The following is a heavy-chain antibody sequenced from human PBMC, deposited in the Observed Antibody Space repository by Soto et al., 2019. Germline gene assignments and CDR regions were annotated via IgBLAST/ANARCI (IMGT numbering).Heavy chain of an antibody. CDR3: AKDGLSGYYFAH. J-gene: IGHJ4*02. CDR2: ISYHGSNK. Sequence: QVQLVESGGGVVQPGRSLRLSCAASGFTFNTSIMHWVRQAPGKGLEWVAVISYHGSNKYYADSVKGRFTISRDNSKNTLYLQMNPLRAEDTAIYYCAKDGLSGYYFAHWGQGTLVTVSS. CDR1: GFTFNTSI. V-gene: IGHV3-30*18. D-gene: IGHD3-22*01.